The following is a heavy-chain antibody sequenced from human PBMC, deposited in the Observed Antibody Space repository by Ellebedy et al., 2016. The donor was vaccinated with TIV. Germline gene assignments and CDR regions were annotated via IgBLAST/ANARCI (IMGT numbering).Heavy chain of an antibody. D-gene: IGHD2-15*01. CDR3: ATGARSEGGY. CDR2: IGSSGSDL. J-gene: IGHJ4*02. V-gene: IGHV3-11*01. CDR1: GFTFSDNY. Sequence: GESLKISCAASGFTFSDNYMSWIRQAPGKGLEWLSYIGSSGSDLRYADSVRGRFTVSRDNAKNSLYLQMNSLRAEDTAVYYCATGARSEGGYWGQGTLVTVSS.